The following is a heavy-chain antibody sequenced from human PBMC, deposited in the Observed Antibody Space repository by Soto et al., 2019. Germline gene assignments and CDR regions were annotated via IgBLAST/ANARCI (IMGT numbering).Heavy chain of an antibody. J-gene: IGHJ6*02. V-gene: IGHV1-69*13. CDR3: ARRYCSGGSCYYYYYGMDV. CDR1: GGTFSSYA. Sequence: SVKVSCKASGGTFSSYAISWVRQAPGQGLEWMGGIIPIFGTANYAQKFQGRVTITADESTSTAYMELSSLRSEDTAVYYCARRYCSGGSCYYYYYGMDVWGQGTTVTVSS. CDR2: IIPIFGTA. D-gene: IGHD2-15*01.